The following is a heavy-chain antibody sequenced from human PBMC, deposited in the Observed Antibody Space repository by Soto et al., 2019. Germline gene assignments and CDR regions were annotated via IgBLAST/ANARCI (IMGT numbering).Heavy chain of an antibody. CDR1: GGSVSSGSYY. J-gene: IGHJ6*02. CDR2: IYYSGST. Sequence: PSETLSLTCTVSGGSVSSGSYYWSWIRQPPGKGLEWIGYIYYSGSTNYNPSLKSRVTISVDTSKNQFSLKLSSVTAADTAVYYCAVPGEYSSSYGMDVWGQGTTVTVSS. CDR3: AVPGEYSSSYGMDV. D-gene: IGHD6-6*01. V-gene: IGHV4-61*01.